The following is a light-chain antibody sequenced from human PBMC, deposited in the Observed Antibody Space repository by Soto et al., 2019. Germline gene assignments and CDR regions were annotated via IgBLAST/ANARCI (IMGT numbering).Light chain of an antibody. J-gene: IGLJ1*01. V-gene: IGLV2-23*01. CDR2: EGF. CDR1: SSDVGSGNV. Sequence: QSALTQPASVSGSPGQSITISCTGTSSDVGSGNVVSWYQHYPGKAPQLMIYEGFNRPSGVSSRFSGSRSGNTASLTISGLQAEDEADYYCCSHAGGETYVFGTGTKVTVL. CDR3: CSHAGGETYV.